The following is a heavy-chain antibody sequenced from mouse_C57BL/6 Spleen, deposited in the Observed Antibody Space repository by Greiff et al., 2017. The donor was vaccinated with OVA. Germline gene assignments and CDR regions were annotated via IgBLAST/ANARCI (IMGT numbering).Heavy chain of an antibody. D-gene: IGHD1-1*01. CDR2: ISYDGSN. J-gene: IGHJ2*01. V-gene: IGHV3-6*01. CDR3: ARSDGSYYFDY. Sequence: DVKLQASGPGLVKPSQSLSLTCSVTGYSITSGYYWNWIRQFPGNKLEWMGYISYDGSNNYNPSLKNRISITRDTSKNQFFLKLNSVTTEDTATYYCARSDGSYYFDYWGQGTTLTVSS. CDR1: GYSITSGYY.